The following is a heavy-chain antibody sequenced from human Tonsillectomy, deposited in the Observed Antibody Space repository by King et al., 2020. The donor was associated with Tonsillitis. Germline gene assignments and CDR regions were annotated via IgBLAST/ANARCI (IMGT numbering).Heavy chain of an antibody. CDR3: VTINHIGAY. D-gene: IGHD6-13*01. CDR1: GYTFTNYW. V-gene: IGHV5-51*01. CDR2: IYPGDSDI. J-gene: IGHJ4*02. Sequence: QLVQSGAEVKKPGESLKISCKGSGYTFTNYWIGWVRQMPGKGLEWMGIIYPGDSDIRYNPSFQGHVTISADKSINTPYLQWSSLKASATAMYYCVTINHIGAYWGQGTLVTVSS.